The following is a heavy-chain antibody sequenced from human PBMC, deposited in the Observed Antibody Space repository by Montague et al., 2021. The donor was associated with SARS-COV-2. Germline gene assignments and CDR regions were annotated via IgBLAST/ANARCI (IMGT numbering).Heavy chain of an antibody. V-gene: IGHV4-59*01. Sequence: ETLSLTCTVSGGSISSNYWSWIRQPPGKGLEWIGYIYYIGSTNYNPSLKSRVTISVDTSRTQFSLKLNSVTAADTAVYYWARVVDYYDSSGYYGSREFYHYYGMDVWGQGTTVTVSS. J-gene: IGHJ6*02. CDR2: IYYIGST. CDR3: ARVVDYYDSSGYYGSREFYHYYGMDV. CDR1: GGSISSNY. D-gene: IGHD3-22*01.